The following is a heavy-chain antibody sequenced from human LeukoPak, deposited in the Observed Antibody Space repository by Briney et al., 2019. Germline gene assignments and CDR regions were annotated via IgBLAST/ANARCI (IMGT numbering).Heavy chain of an antibody. CDR2: ISTHNGKT. CDR1: GYPFSTYG. D-gene: IGHD6-13*01. CDR3: ARGIAAAGNDY. V-gene: IGHV1-8*02. J-gene: IGHJ4*02. Sequence: ASVKVSCKASGYPFSTYGISWVRQAPGQGLQWMAWISTHNGKTDYAQNFQDRVTMTRNTSISTAYMELNSLRAEDTAVYYCARGIAAAGNDYWGQGTLVTVSS.